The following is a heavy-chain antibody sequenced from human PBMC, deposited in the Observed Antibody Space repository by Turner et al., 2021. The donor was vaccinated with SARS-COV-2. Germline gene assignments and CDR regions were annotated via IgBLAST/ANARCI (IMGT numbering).Heavy chain of an antibody. CDR3: ARGYEDSGYEGKYYYYYGMDV. D-gene: IGHD5-12*01. Sequence: EVQLVESGGGVVVPGGSPIIRCAASGFSFSNYWLSRVRQVPEKGLDWVANITENGIEKYYEVSEKGQFTIYRDNAKNSMNVQMNSLKDEDTAVYYCARGYEDSGYEGKYYYYYGMDVWGQGTTVTVSS. V-gene: IGHV3-7*03. J-gene: IGHJ6*02. CDR1: GFSFSNYW. CDR2: ITENGIEK.